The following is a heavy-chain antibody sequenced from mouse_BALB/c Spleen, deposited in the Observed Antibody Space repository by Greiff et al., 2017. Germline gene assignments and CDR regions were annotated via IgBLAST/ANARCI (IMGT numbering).Heavy chain of an antibody. CDR2: ISNGGGST. CDR1: GFTFSSYT. Sequence: EVQRVESGGGLVQPGGSLKLSCAASGFTFSSYTMSWVRQTPEKRLEWVAYISNGGGSTYYPDTVKGRFTISRDNAKNTLYLQMSSLKSEDTAMYYCARHAMDYWGQGTSVTVSS. V-gene: IGHV5-12-2*01. CDR3: ARHAMDY. J-gene: IGHJ4*01.